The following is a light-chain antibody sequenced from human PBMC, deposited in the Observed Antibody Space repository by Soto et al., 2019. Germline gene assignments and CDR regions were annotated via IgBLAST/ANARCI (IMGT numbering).Light chain of an antibody. CDR2: GAS. Sequence: EIVMTQSPATLSVSPGERATLSCRASQSVSSNLAWYQQKPGQAPRLLIYGASTRANGIPARFSGSGSGTEFTLTISRLQSEDFEVYYCQQYNTWPPITFGQGTRLEIK. CDR1: QSVSSN. J-gene: IGKJ5*01. CDR3: QQYNTWPPIT. V-gene: IGKV3-15*01.